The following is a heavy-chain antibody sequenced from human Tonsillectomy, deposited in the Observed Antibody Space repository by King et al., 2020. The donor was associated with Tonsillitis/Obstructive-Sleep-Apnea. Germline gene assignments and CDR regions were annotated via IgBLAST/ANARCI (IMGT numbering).Heavy chain of an antibody. D-gene: IGHD1-26*01. CDR2: INSDGSST. Sequence: VQLVEPGGGLVQPGGSLRLSCAASGFTFTTYWMHWVRQAPGKGLVWVSRINSDGSSTTYAESVRGRLTISRDNAKNTLYLQVNSLRADDTAVYYCARENDGIYEAGFDIWGQGTMVTVSS. CDR1: GFTFTTYW. J-gene: IGHJ3*02. CDR3: ARENDGIYEAGFDI. V-gene: IGHV3-74*01.